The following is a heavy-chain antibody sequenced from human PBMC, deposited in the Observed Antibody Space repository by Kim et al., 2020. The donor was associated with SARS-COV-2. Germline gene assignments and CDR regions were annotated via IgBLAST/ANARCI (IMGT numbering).Heavy chain of an antibody. CDR3: ARDWRGGRWYSSSWYRYFDY. Sequence: SVKVSCKASGGTFSSYAISWVRQAPGQGLEWMGGIIPIFGTANYAQKFQGRVTITADESTSTAYMELSSLRSEDTAVYYCARDWRGGRWYSSSWYRYFDYWGQGTLVTVSS. J-gene: IGHJ4*02. V-gene: IGHV1-69*13. CDR1: GGTFSSYA. CDR2: IIPIFGTA. D-gene: IGHD6-13*01.